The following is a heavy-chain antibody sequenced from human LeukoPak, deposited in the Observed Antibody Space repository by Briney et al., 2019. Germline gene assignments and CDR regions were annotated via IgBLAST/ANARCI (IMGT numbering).Heavy chain of an antibody. CDR2: IYYSGSA. V-gene: IGHV4-39*01. D-gene: IGHD1-14*01. CDR3: ARHIRADRDFDF. CDR1: GGSISSSPFY. Sequence: SETLSLTRAVSGGSISSSPFYWGWIRQPPGKGLEWIGNIYYSGSAFYNPSLKSRVTISVDTSKNQFSLNLNSVTATDTAVYYCARHIRADRDFDFWGQGTLVTVSS. J-gene: IGHJ4*02.